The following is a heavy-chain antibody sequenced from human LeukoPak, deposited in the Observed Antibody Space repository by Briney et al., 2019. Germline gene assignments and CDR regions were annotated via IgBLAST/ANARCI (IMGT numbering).Heavy chain of an antibody. Sequence: GVSLKSSSKGSRYGFTTYWIGWVRSMPVKGRGWRGIMYPGDSVTRYSPCFQGQVTISADKSISTAYLQWSSLKASDTAMYYCARGASYCSSTSCYPDYWGQGTLVTVSS. CDR1: RYGFTTYW. D-gene: IGHD2-2*01. CDR2: MYPGDSVT. CDR3: ARGASYCSSTSCYPDY. J-gene: IGHJ4*02. V-gene: IGHV5-51*01.